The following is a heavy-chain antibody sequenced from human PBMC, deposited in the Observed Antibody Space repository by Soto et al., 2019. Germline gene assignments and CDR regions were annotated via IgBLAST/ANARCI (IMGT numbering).Heavy chain of an antibody. CDR3: ARDKGGGRWFDP. CDR1: GGSISSYY. CDR2: IYYSGST. V-gene: IGHV4-59*01. D-gene: IGHD3-10*01. J-gene: IGHJ5*02. Sequence: QVQLQESGPGLVKPSETLSLTCTVSGGSISSYYWSWIRQPPGKGLEWIGYIYYSGSTNYNPSLKSRVTISVDTSKNQFSLKLSSVTAADTAVYYCARDKGGGRWFDPWGQGTLVTVSS.